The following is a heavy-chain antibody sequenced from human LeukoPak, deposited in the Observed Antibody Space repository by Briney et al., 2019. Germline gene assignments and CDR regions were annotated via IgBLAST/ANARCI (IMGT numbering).Heavy chain of an antibody. V-gene: IGHV3-30*18. Sequence: PGGSLRLSCAASGFTFSSYGMHWVRQAPGKGLEWVAVISYDGSNKYYADSVKGRFTISRDNSKNTLYLQMNSLRAEDTAVYYCAKGGYSYGLDYWGQETLVTVSS. J-gene: IGHJ4*02. D-gene: IGHD5-18*01. CDR1: GFTFSSYG. CDR2: ISYDGSNK. CDR3: AKGGYSYGLDY.